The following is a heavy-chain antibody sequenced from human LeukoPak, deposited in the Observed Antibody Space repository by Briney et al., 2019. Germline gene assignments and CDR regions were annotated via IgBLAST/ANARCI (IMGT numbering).Heavy chain of an antibody. V-gene: IGHV3-30*18. D-gene: IGHD3-22*01. CDR1: GFTFSSYG. Sequence: PGGSLRLSCAASGFTFSSYGMYWVRQAPGRGLEWVAVISYDGSNKYYADSVKGRFTISRDNSRNTLYLQMNSLRAEDTAVYYCAKGYYDSSGYYSEYFQHWGQGTLVTVSS. CDR2: ISYDGSNK. J-gene: IGHJ1*01. CDR3: AKGYYDSSGYYSEYFQH.